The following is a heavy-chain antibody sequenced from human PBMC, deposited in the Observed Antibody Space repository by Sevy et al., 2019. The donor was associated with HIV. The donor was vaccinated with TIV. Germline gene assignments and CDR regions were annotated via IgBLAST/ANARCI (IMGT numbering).Heavy chain of an antibody. V-gene: IGHV4-61*01. CDR1: GGSVSSGSYY. J-gene: IGHJ6*02. CDR2: IYYSGGT. D-gene: IGHD1-1*01. CDR3: ARGVWNYYYGMDV. Sequence: SETLSLTCTVSGGSVSSGSYYWSWIRQPPGKGLEWIGYIYYSGGTNYNPSLKSRVTISVDTSKNQFSLKLSSVTAADTAVYYCARGVWNYYYGMDVWGQGTTVTVSS.